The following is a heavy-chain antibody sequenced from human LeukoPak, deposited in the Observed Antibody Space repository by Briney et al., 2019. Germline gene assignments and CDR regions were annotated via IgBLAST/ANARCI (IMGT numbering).Heavy chain of an antibody. D-gene: IGHD3-22*01. V-gene: IGHV4-34*01. CDR2: ISHDGIT. CDR1: GGSFSGHY. Sequence: SETLSLTCAVYGGSFSGHYWSWIRQPPGKGLEWIGEISHDGITNYSPSVRSRVTMSVDASKNQFPLRLTSVTAADTAVYFCASTYYDSSGFSPFDYWGQGTLVTVSS. CDR3: ASTYYDSSGFSPFDY. J-gene: IGHJ4*02.